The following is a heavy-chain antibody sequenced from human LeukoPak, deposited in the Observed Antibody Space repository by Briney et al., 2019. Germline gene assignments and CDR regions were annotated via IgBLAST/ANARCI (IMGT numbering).Heavy chain of an antibody. CDR1: GGSISSYY. CDR2: INHSGST. D-gene: IGHD6-19*01. V-gene: IGHV4-34*01. J-gene: IGHJ4*02. Sequence: PSETLSLTCTVSGGSISSYYWSWIRQPPGNGLEWIGEINHSGSTNYNPSLKSRVTISVDTSKNQFSLKLSSVTAADTAVYYCARGLSSGWYGPRWGQGTLVTVSS. CDR3: ARGLSSGWYGPR.